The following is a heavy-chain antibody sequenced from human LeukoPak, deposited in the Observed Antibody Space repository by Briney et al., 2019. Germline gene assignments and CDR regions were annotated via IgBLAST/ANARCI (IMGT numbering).Heavy chain of an antibody. CDR3: ASKYSSSWNDYYYYYMDV. CDR1: GGSFSGYY. Sequence: SETLSLTCAVYGGSFSGYYWSCIRQPPGKGLEWIGEINHSGSTNYNPSLKSRVTISVDTSKNQFSLKLSSVTAADTAVYYCASKYSSSWNDYYYYYMDVWGKGTTVTVSS. CDR2: INHSGST. D-gene: IGHD6-13*01. V-gene: IGHV4-34*01. J-gene: IGHJ6*03.